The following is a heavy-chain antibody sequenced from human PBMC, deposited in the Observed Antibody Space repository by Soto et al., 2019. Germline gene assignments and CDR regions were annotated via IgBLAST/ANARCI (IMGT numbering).Heavy chain of an antibody. Sequence: SDTLSLTCAVYGGSFSGYYWSWIRQPPGKGLECIGEINYSGSTNYNPSLKSRVSISVDTSKNQLFLNMSSMTAADTAMYYCARHHVRGRTIVGAAEYWGQGTLVTVYS. CDR1: GGSFSGYY. CDR3: ARHHVRGRTIVGAAEY. D-gene: IGHD1-26*01. J-gene: IGHJ4*02. CDR2: INYSGST. V-gene: IGHV4-34*01.